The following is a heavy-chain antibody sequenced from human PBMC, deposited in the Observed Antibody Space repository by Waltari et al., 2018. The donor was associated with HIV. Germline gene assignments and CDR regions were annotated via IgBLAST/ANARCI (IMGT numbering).Heavy chain of an antibody. CDR1: GGPITRGRYY. Sequence: QVQLQESGPGLVKPSQTLSLTCTVSGGPITRGRYYWSWIRQPAGEGLEWIGRVYISGRANYNPSLRSRVTMSLDTSKNQFSLKLSSVTAADTAVYYCARGLDILTGYYHWFSDLWGRGTLVTVSS. J-gene: IGHJ2*01. CDR2: VYISGRA. CDR3: ARGLDILTGYYHWFSDL. V-gene: IGHV4-61*02. D-gene: IGHD3-9*01.